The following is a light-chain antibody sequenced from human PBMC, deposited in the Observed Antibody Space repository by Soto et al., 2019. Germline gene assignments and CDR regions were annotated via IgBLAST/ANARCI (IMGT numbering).Light chain of an antibody. Sequence: QSVLTQPPSASGTPGQRVTISCSGSGSNIGSNTVNWYQQLPGTAPKLLIYSNNQRPSGVPDRFSGSKSGTSASLAISGLQSEDEADYYCAAWDDSLNGWVFGTGTKLTVL. J-gene: IGLJ1*01. CDR1: GSNIGSNT. V-gene: IGLV1-44*01. CDR3: AAWDDSLNGWV. CDR2: SNN.